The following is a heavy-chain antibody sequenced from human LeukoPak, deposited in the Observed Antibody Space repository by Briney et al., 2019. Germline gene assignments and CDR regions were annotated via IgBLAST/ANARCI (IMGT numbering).Heavy chain of an antibody. J-gene: IGHJ4*02. CDR1: GFTFSTYS. V-gene: IGHV3-21*01. D-gene: IGHD3-22*01. CDR2: ISRDNNYI. Sequence: GGSLRLSCAASGFTFSTYSMNWVRQAPGKGLEWVSSISRDNNYIYYAGSVKGRFTISRDNAENSLYLQMNNLGAEDTAVYYCATKKSMDSYDYSGYYDHWGQGTLVTVSS. CDR3: ATKKSMDSYDYSGYYDH.